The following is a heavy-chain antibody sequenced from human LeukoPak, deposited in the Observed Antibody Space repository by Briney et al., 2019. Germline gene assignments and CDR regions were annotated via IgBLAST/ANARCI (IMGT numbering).Heavy chain of an antibody. V-gene: IGHV3-49*04. CDR3: TRDQGRRDGWYYYNYMDV. Sequence: GGSLRLSCTSSGFTFGGYAMSWVRQAPGKGLEWVTFIRSKAYGGTTEYAASVKGRFTISRDDSKSIAYLKMNRLKTEDTAVYFCTRDQGRRDGWYYYNYMDVWGKGTTVTVSS. D-gene: IGHD5-24*01. CDR2: IRSKAYGGTT. J-gene: IGHJ6*03. CDR1: GFTFGGYA.